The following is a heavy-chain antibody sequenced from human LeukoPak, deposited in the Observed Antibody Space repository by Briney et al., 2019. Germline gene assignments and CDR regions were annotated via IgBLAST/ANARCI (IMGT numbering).Heavy chain of an antibody. CDR1: GYTFTAYY. V-gene: IGHV1-2*02. J-gene: IGHJ3*02. CDR2: INPNSGDT. Sequence: ASVKVSCRASGYTFTAYYIHWVRQAPGQGLEWMGWINPNSGDTTLPQRFQGRVTMTRDTSIITAYMKLSSLTSDDTGMYYCARGPTLGLDIWGQGTMVTVSS. CDR3: ARGPTLGLDI.